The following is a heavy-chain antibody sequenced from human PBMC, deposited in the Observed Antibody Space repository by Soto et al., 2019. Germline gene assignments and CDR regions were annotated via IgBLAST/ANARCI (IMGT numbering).Heavy chain of an antibody. CDR2: IYYSGST. J-gene: IGHJ4*02. Sequence: ASETLSLTCTVSGGSISSYYWSWIRQPPGKGLEWIGYIYYSGSTNYNPSLKSRVTISVDTSKNQFSLKLSSVTAADTAVYYCARLEDYGDSFDYWGQGTLVTVSS. V-gene: IGHV4-59*08. CDR3: ARLEDYGDSFDY. D-gene: IGHD4-17*01. CDR1: GGSISSYY.